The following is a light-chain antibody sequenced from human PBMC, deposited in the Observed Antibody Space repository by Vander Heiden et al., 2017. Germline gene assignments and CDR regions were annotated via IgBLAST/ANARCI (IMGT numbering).Light chain of an antibody. V-gene: IGLV2-14*01. CDR1: SSDVGLYNY. CDR2: DVS. Sequence: SALTQPASVSGSPGQSIAISCTGTSSDVGLYNYVSWYQQRPGRAPKLLIYDVSNRPSGVSSRFSGSKSGNTASLTISGLQAEDEADYYCSSYTGSSTLVFGGGTNLTVL. J-gene: IGLJ2*01. CDR3: SSYTGSSTLV.